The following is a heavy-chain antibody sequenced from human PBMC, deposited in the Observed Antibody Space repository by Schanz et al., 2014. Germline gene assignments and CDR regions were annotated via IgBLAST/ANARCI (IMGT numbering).Heavy chain of an antibody. CDR2: ISTSIGNT. V-gene: IGHV1-18*01. D-gene: IGHD5-12*01. J-gene: IGHJ4*02. Sequence: QVHLVQSGAEVKKPGASVKVSCKASGYTFTSYGITWVRQAPGQGLEWIGWISTSIGNTNYAQKFQGRVTMTTDTSTSTAYMELRSLRAEDTAVYYCAKDRSRWLRVLHGLDYWGQGTLVTVSS. CDR3: AKDRSRWLRVLHGLDY. CDR1: GYTFTSYG.